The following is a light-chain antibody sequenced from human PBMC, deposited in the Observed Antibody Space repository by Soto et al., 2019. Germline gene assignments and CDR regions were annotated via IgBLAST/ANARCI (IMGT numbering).Light chain of an antibody. J-gene: IGLJ3*02. CDR2: EVS. CDR3: SSYTTSITHWV. CDR1: SSDVGGYNY. Sequence: QSALTQPASVSGSPGQSITISCTGTSSDVGGYNYVSWYQQHPGKARKLMIYEVSNRPSGVSNRFSGSKSGNTASLTISELQAEDEADYYCSSYTTSITHWVFGGGTKLTVL. V-gene: IGLV2-14*01.